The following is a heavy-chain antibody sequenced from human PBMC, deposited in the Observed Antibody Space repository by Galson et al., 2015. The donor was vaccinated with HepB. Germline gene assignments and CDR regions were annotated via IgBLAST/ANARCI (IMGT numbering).Heavy chain of an antibody. Sequence: PALVKPTQTLTLTCTFSGFSLTTRGVGVGWIRQPPGKALEWLTLIYWDGDKRYSPSLKSRLTVTKDTSKNQVVLTMTNMDPVDTATYYCAHTVTARCSSTSCIAHAEYCHHWGQGTLVTVSS. J-gene: IGHJ1*01. D-gene: IGHD2-2*01. CDR2: IYWDGDK. V-gene: IGHV2-5*02. CDR3: AHTVTARCSSTSCIAHAEYCHH. CDR1: GFSLTTRGVG.